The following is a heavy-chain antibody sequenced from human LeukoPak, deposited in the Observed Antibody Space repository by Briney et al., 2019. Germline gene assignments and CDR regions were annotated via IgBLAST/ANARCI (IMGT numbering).Heavy chain of an antibody. CDR2: ISSSGNTI. Sequence: GGSLRLSCAASGFTFSDYKMSWLRQAPGKGLEWVSYISSSGNTIYYADSVKGRFTISRDNATNSLDLQMNSLRAEDTAVYYCARSGTQRWTYWGQGTLVTVSS. D-gene: IGHD1-1*01. V-gene: IGHV3-11*01. CDR3: ARSGTQRWTY. CDR1: GFTFSDYK. J-gene: IGHJ4*02.